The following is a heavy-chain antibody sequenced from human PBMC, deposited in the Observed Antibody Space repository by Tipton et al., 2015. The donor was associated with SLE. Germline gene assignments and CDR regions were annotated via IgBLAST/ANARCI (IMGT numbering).Heavy chain of an antibody. J-gene: IGHJ4*02. Sequence: TLSLTCTVSGGSITSGSYYWTWSRQPAGKGLEWIGSIYTSGSTNYNPSLKSRVTITIDTSKKQFSLKLSSVTAADTAVYYCARSAGYGSNWAHFDYWGQGTLVTVSS. V-gene: IGHV4-61*02. CDR2: IYTSGST. CDR1: GGSITSGSYY. CDR3: ARSAGYGSNWAHFDY. D-gene: IGHD6-13*01.